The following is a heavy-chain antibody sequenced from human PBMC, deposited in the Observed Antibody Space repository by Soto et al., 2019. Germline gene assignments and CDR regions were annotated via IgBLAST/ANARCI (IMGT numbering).Heavy chain of an antibody. V-gene: IGHV4-4*02. J-gene: IGHJ4*02. D-gene: IGHD2-2*01. Sequence: QVQLQASGPGLVKPSGTLSLTCAVSGVSISGTNWWTWVRQFPGKGREWIGDIYHSGSTSYIPSLKSRLTISVDKAKNQFSVKLSSVTAADSAVYYCAIRRDALFDSWGQGTLVTVSS. CDR1: GVSISGTNW. CDR3: AIRRDALFDS. CDR2: IYHSGST.